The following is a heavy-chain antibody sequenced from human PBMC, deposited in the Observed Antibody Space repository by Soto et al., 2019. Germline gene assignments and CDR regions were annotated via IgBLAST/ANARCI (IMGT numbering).Heavy chain of an antibody. V-gene: IGHV1-8*01. CDR1: GYTFTSYD. CDR3: ARQKVDASDY. J-gene: IGHJ4*02. CDR2: VNPNSGNT. Sequence: QVQLVQSGAEVKKPGASVKVSCKASGYTFTSYDINWVRQATGQGLEWMGWVNPNSGNTGYAQKFXGRGXMXWNTAISTAYMELSSLRSEDTAVYYCARQKVDASDYWGQGTLVTVSS. D-gene: IGHD2-15*01.